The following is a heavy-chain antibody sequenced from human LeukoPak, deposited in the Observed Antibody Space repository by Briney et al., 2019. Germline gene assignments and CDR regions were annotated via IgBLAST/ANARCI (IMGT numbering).Heavy chain of an antibody. CDR3: AKDISAYGSGTSADY. V-gene: IGHV3-30*02. CDR1: GFTFSIFG. J-gene: IGHJ4*02. CDR2: IRYDGSNI. D-gene: IGHD3-10*01. Sequence: GGSLRLSCAASGFTFSIFGMHWVRQAPGKGLKWVAFIRYDGSNIYYADSVKGRFTISRDNSKNALYLQMSSLRAEDTAVYYCAKDISAYGSGTSADYWGQGTLVTVSS.